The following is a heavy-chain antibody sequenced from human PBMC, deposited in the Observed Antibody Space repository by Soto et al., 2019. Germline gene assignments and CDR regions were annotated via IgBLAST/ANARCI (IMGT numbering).Heavy chain of an antibody. J-gene: IGHJ3*02. CDR3: ARDHYYDSSGYYAALDI. Sequence: GGSLRLSCAASGFPFSRYAMHWVRQAPGKGLEWVAVISYDGSNKYYADSVKGRFTISRDNSKNTLYLQMNSLRAEDTAVYYCARDHYYDSSGYYAALDIWGQGTMVTVSS. CDR2: ISYDGSNK. D-gene: IGHD3-22*01. V-gene: IGHV3-30*19. CDR1: GFPFSRYA.